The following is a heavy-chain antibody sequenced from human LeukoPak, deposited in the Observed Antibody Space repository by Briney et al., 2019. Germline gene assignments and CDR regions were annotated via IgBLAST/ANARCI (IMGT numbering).Heavy chain of an antibody. V-gene: IGHV3-23*01. CDR1: GFTFSTYA. Sequence: PGGSLRLSCAASGFTFSTYAMSWVRQAPGRGLEWVSGIDYAGGSTNYADSVQGRFTVSRDNSKSTLYLQMNSLRAEDTAIYYCAATRVCGGVLLRPNCLYFENWGQGTLVTVSS. D-gene: IGHD3-10*01. CDR3: AATRVCGGVLLRPNCLYFEN. CDR2: IDYAGGST. J-gene: IGHJ4*02.